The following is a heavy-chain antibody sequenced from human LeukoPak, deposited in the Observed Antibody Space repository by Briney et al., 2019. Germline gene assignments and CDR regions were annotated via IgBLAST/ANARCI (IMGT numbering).Heavy chain of an antibody. J-gene: IGHJ6*02. CDR2: INHSGST. CDR1: GGSFSGYY. V-gene: IGHV4-34*01. Sequence: SETLSLTCAVYGGSFSGYYWSWIRQPPGKGLEWIGEINHSGSTNYNPSLKSRVTISVDTSKNQFSLKLSSVTAADTAVYYCASASFWSGYSPWGQGTTVTVSS. CDR3: ASASFWSGYSP. D-gene: IGHD3-3*01.